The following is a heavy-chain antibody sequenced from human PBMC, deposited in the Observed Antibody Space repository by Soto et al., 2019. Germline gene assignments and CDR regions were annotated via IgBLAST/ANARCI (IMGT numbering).Heavy chain of an antibody. CDR1: GGSFIYYQ. V-gene: IGHV4-34*01. J-gene: IGHJ3*02. CDR3: ARRPAGFDI. Sequence: QVQLQQWGAGLLKPSETLSLTCAVSGGSFIYYQWSWIRQPPGKELERIGEINHKGSTNYNPSLQRRAAFSMDTSSHQFSRRLSSVTAANTAVYYSARRPAGFDIWSQGTMVTVSS. CDR2: INHKGST. D-gene: IGHD2-15*01.